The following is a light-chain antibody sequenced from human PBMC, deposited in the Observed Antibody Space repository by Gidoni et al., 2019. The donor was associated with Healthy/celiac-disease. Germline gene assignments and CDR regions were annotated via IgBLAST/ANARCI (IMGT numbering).Light chain of an antibody. CDR3: MQALQTSYA. V-gene: IGKV2-28*01. CDR1: QCLLHSNGYNH. Sequence: DIVMTQSPLSLPVTPGEPASISCRSSQCLLHSNGYNHLDWYLQKPGQSPQLLIYLGANRASGVPDRFSGSGSGTDFTLKISRVEAEDVGVYYCMQALQTSYAFGQGTKLEIK. J-gene: IGKJ2*01. CDR2: LGA.